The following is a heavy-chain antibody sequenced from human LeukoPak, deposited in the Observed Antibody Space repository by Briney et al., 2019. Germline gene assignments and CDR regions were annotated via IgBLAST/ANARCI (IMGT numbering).Heavy chain of an antibody. CDR1: GDSISDTTYF. CDR2: FYYGGSP. Sequence: SETLSLTCSVSGDSISDTTYFWGWIRQPPGKGLEWIGSFYYGGSPYYNPSLKSRVTISVDTSVNQFSLNLNSVTAADTAVYYCMRQFPFDYKQVDYWGQGTLVSVSS. V-gene: IGHV4-39*01. J-gene: IGHJ4*02. D-gene: IGHD5-12*01. CDR3: MRQFPFDYKQVDY.